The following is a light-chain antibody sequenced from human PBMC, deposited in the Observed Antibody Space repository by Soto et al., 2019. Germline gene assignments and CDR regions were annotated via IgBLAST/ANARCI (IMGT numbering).Light chain of an antibody. V-gene: IGKV1-5*03. CDR1: QSISTR. CDR2: KAS. Sequence: DIMMTQSPATLSSSLGDRVTITCRASQSISTRFAWYQQKPGQAPRLLIYKASSLESGVPSRFSGNGSGTEFTLTISSLQPDDFAIYYCQQFSSNPLTFGGGTKVEIK. J-gene: IGKJ4*01. CDR3: QQFSSNPLT.